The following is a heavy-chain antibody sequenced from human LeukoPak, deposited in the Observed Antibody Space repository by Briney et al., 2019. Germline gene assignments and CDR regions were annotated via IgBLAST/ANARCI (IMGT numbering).Heavy chain of an antibody. V-gene: IGHV1-18*01. CDR2: IGAYNGNT. Sequence: GASVKVSCKASGYTFTSYGISWVRQAPGQGLEWMGWIGAYNGNTNYAQKLQGRVTMTTDTSTSTAYMELRSLRSDDTAVYYCARFRGTYYYDSSGYPLDYWGRGTMVTVSS. D-gene: IGHD3-22*01. J-gene: IGHJ3*01. CDR1: GYTFTSYG. CDR3: ARFRGTYYYDSSGYPLDY.